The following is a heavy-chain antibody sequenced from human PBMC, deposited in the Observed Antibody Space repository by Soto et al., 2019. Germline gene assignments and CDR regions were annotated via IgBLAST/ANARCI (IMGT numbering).Heavy chain of an antibody. D-gene: IGHD3-10*01. V-gene: IGHV3-23*01. Sequence: QLLQSGGGLVQPGGSLTLSCAASGFTFGTTGMSWVRQAPGEGLEWVSTIDGSGGITYYADSVKGRFTISRDNSRNTVYLQMNSLRVDDTALYYCVKNSGWFNTWGQGALVTVSS. CDR2: IDGSGGIT. CDR3: VKNSGWFNT. J-gene: IGHJ5*02. CDR1: GFTFGTTG.